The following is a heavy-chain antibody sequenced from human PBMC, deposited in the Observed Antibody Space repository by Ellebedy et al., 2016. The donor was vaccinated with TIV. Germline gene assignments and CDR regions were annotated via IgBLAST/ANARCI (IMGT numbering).Heavy chain of an antibody. Sequence: GGSLRLSXAASGFTFSSYWMSWVRQAPGKGLEWVANIKQDGSEKYYVDSVKGRFTISRDNAKNSLYLQMNSLRAEDTAVYYCARDCGSHYDFWSGYYRGYENYYYYMDVWGKGTTVTVSS. CDR1: GFTFSSYW. V-gene: IGHV3-7*01. CDR2: IKQDGSEK. J-gene: IGHJ6*03. CDR3: ARDCGSHYDFWSGYYRGYENYYYYMDV. D-gene: IGHD3-3*01.